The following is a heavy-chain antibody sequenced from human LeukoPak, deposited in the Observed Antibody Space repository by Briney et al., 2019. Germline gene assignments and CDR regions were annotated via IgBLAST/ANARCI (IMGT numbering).Heavy chain of an antibody. CDR2: INPSGGST. Sequence: GASVKVSCKASGYTFTSYYMHWVRQAPGQGLEWMGIINPSGGSTSYAQRFQGRVTMTRDTSTSTVYMELSSLRSEDTAVYYCARVSGGDCYSYWGQGTLVTVSS. CDR3: ARVSGGDCYSY. J-gene: IGHJ4*02. CDR1: GYTFTSYY. D-gene: IGHD2-21*02. V-gene: IGHV1-46*01.